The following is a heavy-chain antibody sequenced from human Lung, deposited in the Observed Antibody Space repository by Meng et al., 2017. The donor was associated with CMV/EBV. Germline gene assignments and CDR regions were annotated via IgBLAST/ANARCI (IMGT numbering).Heavy chain of an antibody. CDR2: IKKKADSYTT. J-gene: IGHJ6*02. D-gene: IGHD6-19*01. CDR3: ADLAEAFGMDV. V-gene: IGHV3-72*01. CDR1: GFTFSDHH. Sequence: GGSXRLXCAASGFTFSDHHMDWVRQAPGRGLEWVGEIKKKADSYTTHYAASVKGRFTISRDDSKNSVYLQLSSLKTEDSAVYNCADLAEAFGMDVWGQGTTVTVSS.